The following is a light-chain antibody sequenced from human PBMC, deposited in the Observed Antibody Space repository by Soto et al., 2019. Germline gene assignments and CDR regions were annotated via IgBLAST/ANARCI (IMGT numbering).Light chain of an antibody. CDR1: QNVDNNF. CDR2: GAS. Sequence: ENVLTQSPGTLSLSPGERATLSCRASQNVDNNFLAWYQHKPGQPPRLLIFGASIRAAGIPDRFSGSGSGTDFTISISRLETEDFVVYHCQQYGSLPYTFGQGTKLDI. CDR3: QQYGSLPYT. J-gene: IGKJ2*01. V-gene: IGKV3-20*01.